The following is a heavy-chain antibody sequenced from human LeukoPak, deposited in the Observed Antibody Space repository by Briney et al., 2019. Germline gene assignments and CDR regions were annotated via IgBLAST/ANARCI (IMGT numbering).Heavy chain of an antibody. CDR3: ARFKDDVGGFDY. J-gene: IGHJ4*02. Sequence: GSLRLSCAASGFTFSSYAMHWVRQAPGKGLEWVAVISYDGSNKYYADSVKGRFTISRDNSKNTLYLQMNSLRAEDTAVYYCARFKDDVGGFDYWGQGTLVTVSS. V-gene: IGHV3-30-3*01. CDR2: ISYDGSNK. D-gene: IGHD1-1*01. CDR1: GFTFSSYA.